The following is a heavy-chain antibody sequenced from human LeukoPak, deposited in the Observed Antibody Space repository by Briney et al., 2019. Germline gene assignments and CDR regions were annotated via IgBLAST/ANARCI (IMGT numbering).Heavy chain of an antibody. Sequence: SETLSRTCTVSGVSISSYYWSWIRQPAGKGLEWIGRIYTSGSTNYNPSLKSRVTMSVDTSKNQFSLKLSSVTAADTAVYYCARCPYYYGMDVWGQGTTVTVSS. V-gene: IGHV4-4*07. CDR2: IYTSGST. J-gene: IGHJ6*02. CDR1: GVSISSYY. CDR3: ARCPYYYGMDV.